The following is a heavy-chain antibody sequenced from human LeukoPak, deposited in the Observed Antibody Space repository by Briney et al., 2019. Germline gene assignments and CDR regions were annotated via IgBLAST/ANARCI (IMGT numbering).Heavy chain of an antibody. V-gene: IGHV3-23*01. CDR3: AKCGNSGCHLIDY. Sequence: GGSLRLSCAASGVTFTTNAMSWVRQAPGKGLECGSAISGRTGATYYADSEKGRFTISRDIYQSTLYLQMTSLRAEDTAVYYCAKCGNSGCHLIDYWGQGTLVTVSS. CDR1: GVTFTTNA. D-gene: IGHD5-12*01. J-gene: IGHJ4*02. CDR2: ISGRTGAT.